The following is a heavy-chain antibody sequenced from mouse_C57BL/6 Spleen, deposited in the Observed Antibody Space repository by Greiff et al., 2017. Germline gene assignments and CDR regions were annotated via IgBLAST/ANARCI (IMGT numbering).Heavy chain of an antibody. V-gene: IGHV2-6-1*01. CDR1: GFSLTSYG. D-gene: IGHD1-1*01. CDR2: IWSDGST. Sequence: QVQLQQSGPGLVAPSQSLSITCTVSGFSLTSYGVHWVRQPPGKGLEWLVVIWSDGSTTYNSALKSRLSISKDNSKSQVFLKMNSLQTDDTAMYCCARHYGGSSPACYAMDYWGQGTSVTVSS. J-gene: IGHJ4*01. CDR3: ARHYGGSSPACYAMDY.